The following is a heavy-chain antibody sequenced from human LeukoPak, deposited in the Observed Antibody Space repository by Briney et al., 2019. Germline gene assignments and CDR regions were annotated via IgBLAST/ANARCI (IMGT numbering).Heavy chain of an antibody. CDR2: INPNSGGT. J-gene: IGHJ4*02. CDR1: GYTFTGYY. V-gene: IGHV1-2*02. CDR3: ARSDSSGWHFDY. Sequence: ASVKVSCKASGYTFTGYYMHWVRQAPGQGLEWMGWINPNSGGTNYAQKFQGRVTMTRDTSISTAYTELSRLRSDDTAVYYCARSDSSGWHFDYWGQGTLVTVSS. D-gene: IGHD6-19*01.